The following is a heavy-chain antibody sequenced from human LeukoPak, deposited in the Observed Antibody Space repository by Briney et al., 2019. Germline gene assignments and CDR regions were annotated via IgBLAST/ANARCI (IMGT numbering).Heavy chain of an antibody. D-gene: IGHD3-10*01. J-gene: IGHJ5*02. V-gene: IGHV1-2*02. Sequence: ASVKVSCKASAYTFTDYYINWVGQAPGQGLEGMGWINPNSGGTNYAQKFQGRDTTTTDTTISTAYIKLNLPTSDDTAVYYCAGGDYYASPKVVAAWGQGTLVTVSS. CDR2: INPNSGGT. CDR3: AGGDYYASPKVVAA. CDR1: AYTFTDYY.